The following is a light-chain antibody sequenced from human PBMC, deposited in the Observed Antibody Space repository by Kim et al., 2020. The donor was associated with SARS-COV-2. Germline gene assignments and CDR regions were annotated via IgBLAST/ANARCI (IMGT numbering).Light chain of an antibody. CDR1: KLGDKY. CDR3: QAWDSSTAV. J-gene: IGLJ3*02. V-gene: IGLV3-1*01. Sequence: SYELTHPPSVSVSPGQTASITCSGDKLGDKYACWYQQKPGQSPVLVIYQDSKRPSGIPERFSGSNSGNTATLTISGTQPMDEADYYCQAWDSSTAVFGGGTKLTVL. CDR2: QDS.